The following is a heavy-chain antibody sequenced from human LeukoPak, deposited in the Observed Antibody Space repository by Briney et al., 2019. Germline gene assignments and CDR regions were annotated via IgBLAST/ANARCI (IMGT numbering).Heavy chain of an antibody. V-gene: IGHV4-30-4*08. J-gene: IGHJ5*02. Sequence: PSQTLSLTCTVSGGSISSGDYYWSWLRQPPGKGLEWIGYICYSGSTYYNPSLKRRVTISVDTSKNQFSLKLSSVPAADTAVYYCASTAYYYDSSAPPRYFGWFDPWGQGTLVTVSS. CDR2: ICYSGST. CDR1: GGSISSGDYY. D-gene: IGHD3-22*01. CDR3: ASTAYYYDSSAPPRYFGWFDP.